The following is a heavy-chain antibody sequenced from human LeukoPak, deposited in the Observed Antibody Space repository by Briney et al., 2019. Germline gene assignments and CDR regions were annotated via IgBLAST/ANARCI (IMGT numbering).Heavy chain of an antibody. CDR1: GFTFSSYW. CDR3: ARWGTYSSSWLGAFDI. D-gene: IGHD6-13*01. Sequence: GGSLRLSCAASGFTFSSYWMSWVRQAPGKGLEWVANIKQDGSEKYYVDSVKGRFTISRDNAKHSLYLQMNSLRAEDTAVYYCARWGTYSSSWLGAFDIWGQGTMVTVSS. J-gene: IGHJ3*02. CDR2: IKQDGSEK. V-gene: IGHV3-7*05.